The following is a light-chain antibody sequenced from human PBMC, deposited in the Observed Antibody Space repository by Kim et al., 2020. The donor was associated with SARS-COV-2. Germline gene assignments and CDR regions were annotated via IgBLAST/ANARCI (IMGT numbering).Light chain of an antibody. CDR3: QQYYRTPPT. J-gene: IGKJ5*01. V-gene: IGKV4-1*01. CDR2: WAS. CDR1: QSVLYSSNNKNY. Sequence: ATINCKSSQSVLYSSNNKNYLAWYQQKPGQPPKLLIYWASTRESGVPDRFSGSGSGTDFTLTISSLQAEDVAVYYCQQYYRTPPTFGQGTRLEIK.